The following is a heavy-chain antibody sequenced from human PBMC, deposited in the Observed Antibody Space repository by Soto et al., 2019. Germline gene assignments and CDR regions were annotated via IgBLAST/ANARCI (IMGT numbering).Heavy chain of an antibody. CDR2: INWSGSST. Sequence: SGGSLRLSCAASGFTFEDHGMTWVRQVPGKGLEWVAEINWSGSSTSYADSVKGRFTISRDNAKNSLYLQMNSLRAEDTALYFCARDGGVAVAVDASDIWGQGTMVT. CDR3: ARDGGVAVAVDASDI. CDR1: GFTFEDHG. D-gene: IGHD6-19*01. J-gene: IGHJ3*02. V-gene: IGHV3-20*04.